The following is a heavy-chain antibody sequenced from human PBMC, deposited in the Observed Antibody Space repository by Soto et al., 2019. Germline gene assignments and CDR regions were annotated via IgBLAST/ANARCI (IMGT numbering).Heavy chain of an antibody. CDR1: GFIFRDYL. J-gene: IGHJ4*02. V-gene: IGHV3-30*03. D-gene: IGHD2-21*02. CDR2: LSFDGTAE. CDR3: ARVATRLQSMEVLEY. Sequence: QVQLVESGGGVVQPGTSLRLSCKASGFIFRDYLIHWVRQAPGKGLEWLAVLSFDGTAEYYADSTRGRFTISRDIPKSKTYLVINIVWREDTAMYYCARVATRLQSMEVLEYWGQGTLVTVPS.